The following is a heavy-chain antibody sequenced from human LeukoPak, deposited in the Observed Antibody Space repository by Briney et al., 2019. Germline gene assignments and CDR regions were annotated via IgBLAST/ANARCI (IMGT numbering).Heavy chain of an antibody. V-gene: IGHV3-48*01. J-gene: IGHJ6*02. CDR1: GFTFSSYS. D-gene: IGHD2-2*02. CDR3: ACADIVVVPAAIGPPYGMDV. Sequence: GGSLRLSCAASGFTFSSYSMNWVRQAPGKGLEWVSYISSSSSTIYYADSVKGRFTISRDNAKNSLYLQMNSLRAEDTAVYYCACADIVVVPAAIGPPYGMDVWGQGTTVTVSS. CDR2: ISSSSSTI.